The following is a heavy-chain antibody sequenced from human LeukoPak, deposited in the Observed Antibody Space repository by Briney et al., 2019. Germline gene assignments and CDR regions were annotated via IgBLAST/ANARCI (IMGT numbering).Heavy chain of an antibody. CDR1: GFTFSSYG. CDR2: ISYDGSNK. D-gene: IGHD3-9*01. Sequence: PGGSLRLSCAASGFTFSSYGMHWVRQAPGKGLEWVAVISYDGSNKYYADSVKGRFTISRDNSKNTLYLQMNSLRAEDTAVYYCAKSGRIRYFDWLVFDYWGQGTLVTVSS. J-gene: IGHJ4*02. V-gene: IGHV3-30*18. CDR3: AKSGRIRYFDWLVFDY.